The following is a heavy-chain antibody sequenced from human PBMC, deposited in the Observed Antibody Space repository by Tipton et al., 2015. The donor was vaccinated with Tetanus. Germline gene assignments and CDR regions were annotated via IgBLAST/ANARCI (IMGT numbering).Heavy chain of an antibody. CDR3: AREVPAAGHFDS. V-gene: IGHV4-59*01. J-gene: IGHJ4*02. Sequence: LRLSCAASGLSFSDYFMGWVRQAPGEGLEWIGYVYYNGNTHYNPALKSRVTISVDTSKNQFSLKLSSVTAADTAIYYCAREVPAAGHFDSWGQGTLVTVSS. D-gene: IGHD2-2*01. CDR1: GLSFSDYF. CDR2: VYYNGNT.